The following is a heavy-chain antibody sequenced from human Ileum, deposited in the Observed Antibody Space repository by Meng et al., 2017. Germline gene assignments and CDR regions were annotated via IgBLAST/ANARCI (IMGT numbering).Heavy chain of an antibody. CDR3: AREWSGSYRHFDY. Sequence: ESGPGTHKPAGTLALTCPVCCGPISISDWGRWVRQPPGKGLEWIGEIHHSGSTNYNPSLKSRVTISVDKSKNQFSLKLNSVTAADTAVYYCAREWSGSYRHFDYWGQGTLVTVSS. CDR1: CGPISISDW. V-gene: IGHV4-4*02. CDR2: IHHSGST. J-gene: IGHJ4*02. D-gene: IGHD1-26*01.